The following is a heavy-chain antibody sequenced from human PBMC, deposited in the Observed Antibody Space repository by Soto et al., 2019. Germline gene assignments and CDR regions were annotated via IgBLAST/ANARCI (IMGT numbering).Heavy chain of an antibody. Sequence: XGSLTLSCAASGVTLSSFSMNWVRQAPGKGLEWVSSISSSSSYIYYADSVKGRFTISRDNAKNSLYLQMNSLRAEDTAVYYCASARGGPGKFAFDIWGQGTMVTVSS. V-gene: IGHV3-21*01. CDR2: ISSSSSYI. J-gene: IGHJ3*02. D-gene: IGHD1-26*01. CDR1: GVTLSSFS. CDR3: ASARGGPGKFAFDI.